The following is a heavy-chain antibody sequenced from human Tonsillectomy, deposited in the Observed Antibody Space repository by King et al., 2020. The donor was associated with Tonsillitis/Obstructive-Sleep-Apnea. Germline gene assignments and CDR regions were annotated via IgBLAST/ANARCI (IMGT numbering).Heavy chain of an antibody. Sequence: QLQESGPGLVKPSQTLSLTCTVSGGSISSGGYSWSWIRQHPGKGLEWIGYSYYTGSTYYNPSLKSLVTISVDTSKNQFSLKLSSVTAADTAVYYCARARDFWSGYAMDVWGKGTTVTVSS. CDR1: GGSISSGGYS. CDR3: ARARDFWSGYAMDV. CDR2: SYYTGST. J-gene: IGHJ6*03. D-gene: IGHD3-3*01. V-gene: IGHV4-31*01.